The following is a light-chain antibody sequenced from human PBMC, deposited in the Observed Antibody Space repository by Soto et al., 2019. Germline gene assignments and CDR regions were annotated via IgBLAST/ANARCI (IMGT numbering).Light chain of an antibody. CDR2: DAS. Sequence: DIQMTQSPSSLXXXVXXRVTITCQASQDIKNYLNWYQQKPGKAPNLLIYDASNLKTGVPSRFSGSGSGTHFTFTISSLQPEDIATYYCQHYDHLPPLSFGGGTKVEIK. J-gene: IGKJ4*01. CDR1: QDIKNY. V-gene: IGKV1-33*01. CDR3: QHYDHLPPLS.